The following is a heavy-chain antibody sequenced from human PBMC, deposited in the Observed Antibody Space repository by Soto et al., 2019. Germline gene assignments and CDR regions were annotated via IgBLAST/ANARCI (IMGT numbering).Heavy chain of an antibody. CDR1: GFTFSSSA. CDR3: AKDRGTSWYESLDY. J-gene: IGHJ4*02. CDR2: IRGGGGSI. D-gene: IGHD6-13*01. V-gene: IGHV3-23*01. Sequence: DVQLLESGGGLVQPGGSLTLSCAASGFTFSSSAMTWVRQAPGKGLEWVSVIRGGGGSIYYAESVKGRFTISRDNSKNTLYLQMNSLTGDDTALYFCAKDRGTSWYESLDYWGQGTLVTVSS.